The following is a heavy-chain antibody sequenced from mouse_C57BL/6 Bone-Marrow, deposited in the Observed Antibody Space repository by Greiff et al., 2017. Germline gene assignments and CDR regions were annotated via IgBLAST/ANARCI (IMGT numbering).Heavy chain of an antibody. V-gene: IGHV1-52*01. CDR3: ARDLFGKIYWYFDV. Sequence: VQLQQSGAELVRPGSSVKLSCKASGYTFTSYWMHWVKQRPIQGLEWIGNIDPSDSETHYNQKFKDKATLTVDKSSSTAYMQLSSLTSEDSAVYYCARDLFGKIYWYFDVWGTGTTVTVSS. CDR2: IDPSDSET. J-gene: IGHJ1*03. CDR1: GYTFTSYW.